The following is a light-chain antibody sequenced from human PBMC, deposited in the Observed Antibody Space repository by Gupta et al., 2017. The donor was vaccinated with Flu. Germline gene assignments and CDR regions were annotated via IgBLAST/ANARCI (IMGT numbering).Light chain of an antibody. CDR1: RSNIGRKY. Sequence: QSVLTQPPSTSGTPGQTVSISCSGGRSNIGRKYICWYHQLPGTAPKLLIYRNNVRPSGVPDRLSGSQSDTSGSLSISGLRSEDEGDYYCASWDDALSVWVFGGGTTLTVL. J-gene: IGLJ3*02. CDR3: ASWDDALSVWV. CDR2: RNN. V-gene: IGLV1-47*01.